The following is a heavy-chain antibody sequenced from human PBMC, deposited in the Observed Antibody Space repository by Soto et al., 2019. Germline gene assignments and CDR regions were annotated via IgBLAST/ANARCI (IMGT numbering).Heavy chain of an antibody. D-gene: IGHD4-17*01. Sequence: EVQVVESGGDLVKPGGSLRLSCEASGFTFSNAWMSWVRQAPGKGLEWVGRIKTNADGGTPEYAAPVKGRFTISRDGLRPTVYLQMGSLRTEDTAVYYCTTDRATVSTGFDYWGQGTLVTVSS. V-gene: IGHV3-15*01. CDR3: TTDRATVSTGFDY. CDR2: IKTNADGGTP. CDR1: GFTFSNAW. J-gene: IGHJ4*02.